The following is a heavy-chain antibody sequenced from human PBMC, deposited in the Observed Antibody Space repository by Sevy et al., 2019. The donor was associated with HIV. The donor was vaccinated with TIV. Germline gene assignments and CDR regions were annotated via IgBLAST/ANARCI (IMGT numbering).Heavy chain of an antibody. V-gene: IGHV3-23*01. Sequence: GGSLRLSCEASGFTMSNYGMNWVRQAPGKGLEWVSGISGSGGSTYYADSVKGRFTISRDNSKNMFYLQMSSLRTEDTAVYYCAKDLYYDNTLFDYWGQGTLVTVSS. CDR3: AKDLYYDNTLFDY. CDR1: GFTMSNYG. D-gene: IGHD3-22*01. J-gene: IGHJ4*02. CDR2: ISGSGGST.